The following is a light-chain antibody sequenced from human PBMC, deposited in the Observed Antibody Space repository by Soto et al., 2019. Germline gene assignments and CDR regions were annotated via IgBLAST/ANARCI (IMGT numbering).Light chain of an antibody. J-gene: IGKJ1*01. V-gene: IGKV4-1*01. CDR1: QSVLYNSNNKNY. CDR3: QHYNSYSEA. CDR2: WAS. Sequence: DIVMTQSPDSLAVSLGERATINCKSSQSVLYNSNNKNYLVWYQQKPGQPPKLLIYWASTRESGVPSRFSGSGSGTEFTLTISSLQPDDFATYYCQHYNSYSEAFGQGTKVDIK.